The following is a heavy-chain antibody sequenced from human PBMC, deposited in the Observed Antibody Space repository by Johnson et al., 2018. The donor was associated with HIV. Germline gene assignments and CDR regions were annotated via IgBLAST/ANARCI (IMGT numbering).Heavy chain of an antibody. CDR2: ISWNSGNI. V-gene: IGHV3-9*01. CDR1: GFTFSDYG. CDR3: ARGTPWDAFDI. Sequence: LLVESGGGVVQPGRSLRLSCAASGFTFSDYGIHWVRQAPGKGLEWVSGISWNSGNIGYADSVKGRFTISRDNAKNSLYLQMNSLRAEDTAVYYCARGTPWDAFDIWGQGTMVTVSS. J-gene: IGHJ3*02.